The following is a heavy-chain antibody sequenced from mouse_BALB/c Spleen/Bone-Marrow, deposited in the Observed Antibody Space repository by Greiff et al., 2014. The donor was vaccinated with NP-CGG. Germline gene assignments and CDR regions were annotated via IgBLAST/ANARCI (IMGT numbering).Heavy chain of an antibody. V-gene: IGHV14-3*02. CDR1: GFNIKDTY. CDR3: AXXEXXXXXXXX. J-gene: IGHJ3*01. CDR2: IDPANGNT. Sequence: VQLQQSGAELVKPGASVKLSCTASGFNIKDTYMHWVKQRPEQGLEWIGRIDPANGNTKYDPKFQGKATITAXTSSNTAYLQLSSLXXEXXAVXXXAXXEXXXXXXXXXXQGXXVTXSA.